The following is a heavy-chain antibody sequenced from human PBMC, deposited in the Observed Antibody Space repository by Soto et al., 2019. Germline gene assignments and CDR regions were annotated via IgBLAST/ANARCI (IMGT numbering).Heavy chain of an antibody. CDR2: IYSGGST. CDR3: ARDTVRGGHTILLDY. D-gene: IGHD3-10*01. CDR1: GFTVSSNY. J-gene: IGHJ4*02. Sequence: GGSLRLSCAASGFTVSSNYMSWVRQAPGKGLEWVSVIYSGGSTYYADSVKGRFTISRDNSKNTLYLQTNSLRAEDTAVYYCARDTVRGGHTILLDYWGQGTLVTVSS. V-gene: IGHV3-66*01.